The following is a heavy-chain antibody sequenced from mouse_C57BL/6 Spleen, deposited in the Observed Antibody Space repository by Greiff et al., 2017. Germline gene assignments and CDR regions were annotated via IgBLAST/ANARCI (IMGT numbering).Heavy chain of an antibody. V-gene: IGHV1-52*01. CDR3: AKEESWYFDV. J-gene: IGHJ1*03. CDR1: GYTFTSYW. CDR2: IDPSDSET. Sequence: QVQLQQPGAELVRPGSSVKLSCKASGYTFTSYWMHWVKQRPIQGLEGIGNIDPSDSETHYNQKFKDKATLTVDKSSSTAYMQLSSLTSEDSAVYYCAKEESWYFDVWGTGTTVTVSS.